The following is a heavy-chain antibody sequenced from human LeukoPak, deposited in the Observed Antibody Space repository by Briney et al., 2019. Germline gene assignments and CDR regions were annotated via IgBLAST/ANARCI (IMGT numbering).Heavy chain of an antibody. CDR3: AKGWGDSGYDFIDF. V-gene: IGHV3-23*01. Sequence: GGSLRLSCAASGFTFSSYGMHWVRQAPGKGLEWVSALSGSGDSTYYSDSVKGRFTISRDNSKNTLYLQMNSLRVEDTAVYYCAKGWGDSGYDFIDFWGQGTLVTVSS. J-gene: IGHJ4*02. CDR2: LSGSGDST. D-gene: IGHD5-12*01. CDR1: GFTFSSYG.